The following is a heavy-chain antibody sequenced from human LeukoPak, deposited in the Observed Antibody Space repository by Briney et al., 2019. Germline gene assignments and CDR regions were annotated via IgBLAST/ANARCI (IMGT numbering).Heavy chain of an antibody. D-gene: IGHD1-26*01. CDR3: ATDFSRYSGSSVPLLDY. V-gene: IGHV1-24*01. CDR1: GYTLTELS. CDR2: FDPEDGET. Sequence: ASVKVSCKVSGYTLTELSMHWVRQAPGKGLEWMGGFDPEDGETIYAQKFQGRVAMTEDTSTDTAYMELSSLRSEDTAVYYCATDFSRYSGSSVPLLDYWGQGTLVTVSP. J-gene: IGHJ4*02.